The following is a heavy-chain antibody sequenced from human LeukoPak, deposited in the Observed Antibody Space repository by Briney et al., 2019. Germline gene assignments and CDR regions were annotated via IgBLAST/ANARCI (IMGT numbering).Heavy chain of an antibody. CDR2: ISSNGGST. CDR1: GFTFSSYA. V-gene: IGHV3-64*01. Sequence: GGSLRLSCAASGFTFSSYAMHWVRQAPGKGLEYVSAISSNGGSTYYANSVKGRFTISRDNSKNTLYLQMGSLRAEDMAVYYCARGSFIYGDLDYWGRGTLVTVSS. CDR3: ARGSFIYGDLDY. J-gene: IGHJ4*02. D-gene: IGHD4-17*01.